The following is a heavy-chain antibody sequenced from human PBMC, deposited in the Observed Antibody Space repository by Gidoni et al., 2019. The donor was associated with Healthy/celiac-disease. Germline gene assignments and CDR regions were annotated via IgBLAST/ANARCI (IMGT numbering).Heavy chain of an antibody. J-gene: IGHJ6*02. CDR1: GFTFSSSA. V-gene: IGHV3-30*04. D-gene: IGHD3-3*01. CDR3: ARNGDDFPHYYYYGMDV. CDR2: ISYDGSNK. Sequence: QVQLVESGGGVVQPGRSLRLSCAASGFTFSSSAMHWVRQAPGKGLEWVAVISYDGSNKYYADSVKGRFTISRDNSKNTLYLQMNSLRAEDTAVYYCARNGDDFPHYYYYGMDVWGQGTTVTVSS.